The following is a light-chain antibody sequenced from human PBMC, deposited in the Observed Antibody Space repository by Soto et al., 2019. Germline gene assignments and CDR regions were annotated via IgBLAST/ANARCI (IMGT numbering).Light chain of an antibody. V-gene: IGKV3-20*01. CDR3: HHYSSSPPAIT. J-gene: IGKJ5*01. CDR2: GAS. CDR1: QSVTSGY. Sequence: EIVLTQSPCTLSLSPGERATLSCRASQSVTSGYLAWYQQQPNQAPRLLIYGASYRATGIPDRFSGGGSGTDYTLTIRRLEPEDFALYYCHHYSSSPPAITFGQGTRRE.